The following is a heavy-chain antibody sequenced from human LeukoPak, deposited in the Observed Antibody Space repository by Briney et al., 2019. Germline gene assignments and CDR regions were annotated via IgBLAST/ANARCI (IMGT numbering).Heavy chain of an antibody. CDR1: GYTFTSYG. CDR2: ISAYNGNT. CDR3: ARSDDFWSGSDAFDI. D-gene: IGHD3-3*01. J-gene: IGHJ3*02. V-gene: IGHV1-18*01. Sequence: GASVKVSCKASGYTFTSYGISWVRQAPGQGLEWMGWISAYNGNTNYAQKLQGRVTMTTDTSTSTAYMELGSLRSDDTAVYHCARSDDFWSGSDAFDIWGQGTMVTVSS.